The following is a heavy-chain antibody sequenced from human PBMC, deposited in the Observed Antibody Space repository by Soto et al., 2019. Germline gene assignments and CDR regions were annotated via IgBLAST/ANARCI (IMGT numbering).Heavy chain of an antibody. Sequence: VQLLESGGGLVQPGGSLRLSCAASGFTFSSYAMNWVRQAPGKGLEWVSAISGSGGSTYYADSVKGRFTISRDNSKNTLYRQMNRLRAEDTAVYYCAKGNLVGVISGSFDYWGQGTLVTVSS. CDR2: ISGSGGST. CDR1: GFTFSSYA. V-gene: IGHV3-23*01. J-gene: IGHJ4*02. CDR3: AKGNLVGVISGSFDY. D-gene: IGHD3-10*01.